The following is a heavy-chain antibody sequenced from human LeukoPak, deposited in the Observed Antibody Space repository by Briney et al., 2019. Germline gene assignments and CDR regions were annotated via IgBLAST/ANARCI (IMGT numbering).Heavy chain of an antibody. CDR2: VSSSGGST. J-gene: IGHJ4*02. Sequence: GGSLRLSCAASGFTFSSYAMSWDRQAPGKGLEWVSAVSSSGGSTYYADSVKGPFTISRDNSTNTLYLQMNSLRAEDTAVYCCAKDPYYEFWSGYSYYDCWGQGTLVTVSS. V-gene: IGHV3-23*01. CDR1: GFTFSSYA. D-gene: IGHD3-3*01. CDR3: AKDPYYEFWSGYSYYDC.